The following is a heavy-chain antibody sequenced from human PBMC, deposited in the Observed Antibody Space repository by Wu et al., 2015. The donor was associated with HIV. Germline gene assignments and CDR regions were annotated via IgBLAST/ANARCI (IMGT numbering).Heavy chain of an antibody. D-gene: IGHD5-12*01. Sequence: QVQLQESGPGLVKPLETLSLTCVVSGSSISNDYYWGWIRQPPGKGLEWIATVHHTGSTYYNPSLKSRVTISVDTSKNQFSLKLSSVTAADTAVYYCARRGIGVRYSGYDYNGAWFDPWGQGTLVTVSS. CDR2: VHHTGST. CDR1: GSSISNDYY. V-gene: IGHV4-38-2*01. CDR3: ARRGIGVRYSGYDYNGAWFDP. J-gene: IGHJ5*02.